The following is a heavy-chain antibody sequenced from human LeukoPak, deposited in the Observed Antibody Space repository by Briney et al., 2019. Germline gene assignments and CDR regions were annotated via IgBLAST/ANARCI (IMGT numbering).Heavy chain of an antibody. CDR2: VSYSGST. D-gene: IGHD3-10*01. CDR3: ARDQGTWWFDP. CDR1: GGSISGYY. V-gene: IGHV4-59*01. J-gene: IGHJ5*02. Sequence: KASETLSLTCTVSGGSISGYYWSWIRQPPGRALEWIGYVSYSGSTNYNPSLKSRVTISVDTSKTQFSLTLTSVTAADTAVYYCARDQGTWWFDPWGQGTLVTVSS.